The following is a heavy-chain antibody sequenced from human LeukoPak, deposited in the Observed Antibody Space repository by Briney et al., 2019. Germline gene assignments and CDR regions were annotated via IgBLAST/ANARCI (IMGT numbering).Heavy chain of an antibody. CDR2: IRYDGSNK. J-gene: IGHJ3*02. V-gene: IGHV3-30*02. Sequence: PGGSLRLSCAASGFTFSSYGMHWVGQAPGKGLEGVAFIRYDGSNKYYADSVKGRFTISRDNSKNTLYLQMNSLRAEDTAVYYCAKPGPNAFDIWGQGTMVTVSS. CDR1: GFTFSSYG. CDR3: AKPGPNAFDI.